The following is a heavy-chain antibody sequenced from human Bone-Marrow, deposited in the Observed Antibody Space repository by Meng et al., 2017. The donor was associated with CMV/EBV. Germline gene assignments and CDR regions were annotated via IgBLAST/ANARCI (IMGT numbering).Heavy chain of an antibody. V-gene: IGHV3-21*01. D-gene: IGHD2-15*01. J-gene: IGHJ4*02. CDR1: GFTFRSYS. CDR2: ISSSSSYI. CDR3: AISSVVVVAADFDY. Sequence: GGSLRLSCAASGFTFRSYSMNWVRQAPGKGLEWVSSISSSSSYIYYADSLKGRFAISRDNAKNPLYLQMNSLRAEDTAVYYCAISSVVVVAADFDYWGRGTLVTVSS.